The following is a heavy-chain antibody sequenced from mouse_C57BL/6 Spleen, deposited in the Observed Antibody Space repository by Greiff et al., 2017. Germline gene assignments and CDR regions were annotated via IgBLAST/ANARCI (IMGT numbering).Heavy chain of an antibody. Sequence: DVHLVESGPVLVKPGASVKMSCKASGYTFTDYYMNWVKQSHGKSLEWIGVINPYNGGTSYNQKFKGKATLTVDKSSSTAYMELNSLTSEDSAVYYCARDSITTVPFAYWGQGTLVTVSA. V-gene: IGHV1-19*01. J-gene: IGHJ3*01. CDR3: ARDSITTVPFAY. CDR1: GYTFTDYY. CDR2: INPYNGGT. D-gene: IGHD1-1*01.